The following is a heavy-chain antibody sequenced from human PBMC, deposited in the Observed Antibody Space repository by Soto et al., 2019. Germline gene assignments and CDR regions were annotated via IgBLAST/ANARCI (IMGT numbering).Heavy chain of an antibody. CDR1: RDTFTSYY. CDR3: ARSSGGNFGIIIEGTNWFAP. J-gene: IGHJ5*02. D-gene: IGHD1-26*01. CDR2: INPHGGST. Sequence: ASVKVSCKAPRDTFTSYYSNWGRQAPGQGLEWMGVINPHGGSTAYAQKFKGRVTLTRDTSASTVYMEVSSLTSEDTAMYYCARSSGGNFGIIIEGTNWFAPWGQGTLVTVS. V-gene: IGHV1-46*01.